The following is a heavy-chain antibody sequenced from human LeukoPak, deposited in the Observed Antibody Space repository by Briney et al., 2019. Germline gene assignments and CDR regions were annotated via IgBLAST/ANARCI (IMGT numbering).Heavy chain of an antibody. CDR3: ARRFSGYDPRGPRPFDY. Sequence: SETLSLTCVVFGGSFSDYYCSWIRQPPGKGLEWIGEVDHSGSTNYNPSLKSRVTFSSDMSNNQCSLKLTSVTAADTAVYYCARRFSGYDPRGPRPFDYWGQGTLVTVSS. D-gene: IGHD5-12*01. CDR2: VDHSGST. J-gene: IGHJ4*02. CDR1: GGSFSDYY. V-gene: IGHV4-34*01.